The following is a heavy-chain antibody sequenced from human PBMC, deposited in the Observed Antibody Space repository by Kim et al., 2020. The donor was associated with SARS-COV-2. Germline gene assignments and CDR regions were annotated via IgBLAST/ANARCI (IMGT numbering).Heavy chain of an antibody. CDR3: ARDRWSYGMDV. Sequence: SETLSLTCAVSDGSFSGYYWSWIRQPPGKGLEWLGEINHGDTTNYNPSLKSRVTISVDTSKSQLSLKLSSVTAADTAVYYCARDRWSYGMDVWGQGTTVTVSS. D-gene: IGHD3-3*01. CDR2: INHGDTT. CDR1: DGSFSGYY. J-gene: IGHJ6*02. V-gene: IGHV4-34*01.